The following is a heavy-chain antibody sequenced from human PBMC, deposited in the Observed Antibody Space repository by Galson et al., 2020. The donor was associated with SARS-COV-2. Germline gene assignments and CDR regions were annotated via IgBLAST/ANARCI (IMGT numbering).Heavy chain of an antibody. V-gene: IGHV3-30*04. CDR2: ISYDGSNK. Sequence: GGSLRLSCAASGFTFSSYAMHWVRQAPGKGLEWVAVISYDGSNKYYADSVKGRFTISRDNSKNTLYLQMNSLRAEDTAVYYCARDSWYYDFWSGYFTQTNYYYYYYMDVWGKGTTVTVSS. D-gene: IGHD3-3*01. CDR3: ARDSWYYDFWSGYFTQTNYYYYYYMDV. J-gene: IGHJ6*03. CDR1: GFTFSSYA.